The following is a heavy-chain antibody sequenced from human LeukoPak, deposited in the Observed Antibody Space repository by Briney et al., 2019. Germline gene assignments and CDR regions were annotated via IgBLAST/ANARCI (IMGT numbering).Heavy chain of an antibody. CDR2: IKSKTDGGTT. J-gene: IGHJ4*02. CDR1: GFTFSNAW. Sequence: GGSLRLSCAASGFTFSNAWMSWVRQAPGKGLEWVGRIKSKTDGGTTDYAAPVKGRFTISRDDSKNTLCLQMNSLKTEDTAVYYCTTDEWELHFDYWGQGTLVTVSS. V-gene: IGHV3-15*01. D-gene: IGHD1-26*01. CDR3: TTDEWELHFDY.